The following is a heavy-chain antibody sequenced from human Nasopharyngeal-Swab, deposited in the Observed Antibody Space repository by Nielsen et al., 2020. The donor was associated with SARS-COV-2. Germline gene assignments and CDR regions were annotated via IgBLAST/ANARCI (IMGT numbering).Heavy chain of an antibody. V-gene: IGHV3-74*01. D-gene: IGHD1-26*01. CDR1: GFTFSSFW. J-gene: IGHJ4*02. Sequence: AGSLRLSCVASGFTFSSFWMHWVRQVPGKGLVWISRISGDGSSTSYADSVKGRLTISRDNAKNTLYLQINTLTGEDTAVYHCARGSGPHGSWDYWGQGTLVTVSS. CDR2: ISGDGSST. CDR3: ARGSGPHGSWDY.